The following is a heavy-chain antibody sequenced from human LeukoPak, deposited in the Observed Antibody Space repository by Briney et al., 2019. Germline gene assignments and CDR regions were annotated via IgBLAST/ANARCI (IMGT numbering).Heavy chain of an antibody. J-gene: IGHJ4*02. D-gene: IGHD3-22*01. CDR3: AKSNGYYDSSGYCDY. CDR2: ISGSGGST. Sequence: PGGSLRLSCASSGFTFSSYWMSWVRQAPGKGLEWVSAISGSGGSTYYADSVKGRFTISRDNSKNTLYLQMNSLRAEDTAVYYCAKSNGYYDSSGYCDYWGQGTLVTVSS. CDR1: GFTFSSYW. V-gene: IGHV3-23*01.